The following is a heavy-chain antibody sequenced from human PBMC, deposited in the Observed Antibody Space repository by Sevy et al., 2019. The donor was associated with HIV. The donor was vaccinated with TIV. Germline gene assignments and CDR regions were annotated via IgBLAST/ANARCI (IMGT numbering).Heavy chain of an antibody. D-gene: IGHD3-22*01. CDR1: GFTFSDYY. V-gene: IGHV3-11*04. Sequence: GGSLRLSCAASGFTFSDYYMTWIRQAPGKGLEWVSYISGSGTTIYYADSLKGRFTISRDNAKNSLYLQMNSLRAEDTAVYYGARAPYYYDSSHYDYWGQGTLVTVSS. CDR3: ARAPYYYDSSHYDY. J-gene: IGHJ4*02. CDR2: ISGSGTTI.